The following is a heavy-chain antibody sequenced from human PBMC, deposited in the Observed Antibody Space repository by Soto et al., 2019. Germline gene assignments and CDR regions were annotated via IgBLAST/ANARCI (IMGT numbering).Heavy chain of an antibody. J-gene: IGHJ3*02. CDR3: AKAGVCSSTSCPGSPVAYAFDI. V-gene: IGHV3-23*01. Sequence: EVQLLESGGGLVQPGGSLRLSCAASGFTFSSYAMSWVRQAPGKGLEWVSAISGSGGSTYYADSVKGRFTISRDNSKNTLYLQMNSLRAEDTAVYYCAKAGVCSSTSCPGSPVAYAFDIWGQGTMVTVSS. CDR2: ISGSGGST. CDR1: GFTFSSYA. D-gene: IGHD2-2*01.